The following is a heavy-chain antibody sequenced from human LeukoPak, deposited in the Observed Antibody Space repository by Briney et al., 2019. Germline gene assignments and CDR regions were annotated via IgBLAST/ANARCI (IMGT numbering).Heavy chain of an antibody. CDR2: IYYSGST. CDR1: GGSISSSSYY. J-gene: IGHJ5*02. CDR3: ARGSVLRYFDWLSSWFDP. D-gene: IGHD3-9*01. V-gene: IGHV4-39*01. Sequence: SSETLSLTCTVYGGSISSSSYYWGWIRQPRGKGLEWIGSIYYSGSTYYNPSLKSRVTISVDTSKNQFSLKLSSVTAADTAVYYCARGSVLRYFDWLSSWFDPWGQGTLVTVSS.